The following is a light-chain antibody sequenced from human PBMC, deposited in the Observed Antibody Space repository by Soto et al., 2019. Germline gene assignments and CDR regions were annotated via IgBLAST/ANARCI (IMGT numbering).Light chain of an antibody. V-gene: IGKV1-5*01. CDR2: DVS. Sequence: DLQMTQSPSAPSASLGDRVTITCRASQTISDSLAWYQQKPGKAPDLLISDVSKLERGVASRFSGSGSGTEFTLTISSMQPDDFATYYCQQYHGYSRTFGQGTKVDIK. CDR1: QTISDS. CDR3: QQYHGYSRT. J-gene: IGKJ1*01.